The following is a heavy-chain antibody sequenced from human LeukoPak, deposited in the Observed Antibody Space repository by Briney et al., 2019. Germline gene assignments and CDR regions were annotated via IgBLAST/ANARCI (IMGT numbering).Heavy chain of an antibody. D-gene: IGHD3-10*01. V-gene: IGHV4-59*12. CDR3: ARDSSVDDYYGIDV. J-gene: IGHJ6*02. CDR2: IYYSGST. CDR1: GGSISSYY. Sequence: SETLSLTCTVSGGSISSYYWSWIRQPPGKGLEWIGYIYYSGSTNYNPSLKSRVTISVDTSKNQFSLKLSSVTAADTAVYYCARDSSVDDYYGIDVWGQGTTVTVSS.